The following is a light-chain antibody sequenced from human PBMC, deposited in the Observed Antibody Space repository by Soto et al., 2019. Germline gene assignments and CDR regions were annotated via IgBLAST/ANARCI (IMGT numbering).Light chain of an antibody. J-gene: IGKJ5*01. CDR2: GAS. V-gene: IGKV3-20*01. CDR1: QSVSSY. CDR3: QQYGGSPIT. Sequence: EIVLTQSPGTLSLSPGERATLSCRASQSVSSYLAWYQQKPGQAPRLLIYGASSRATGIPDRFSGSGSGTDFTLTISRLEPEDFALYYCQQYGGSPITFGQGTRLEI.